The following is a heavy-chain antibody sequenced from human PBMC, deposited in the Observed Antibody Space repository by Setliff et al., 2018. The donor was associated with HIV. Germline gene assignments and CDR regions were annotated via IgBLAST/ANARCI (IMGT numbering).Heavy chain of an antibody. CDR1: GDSISTGDYY. J-gene: IGHJ4*02. V-gene: IGHV4-39*07. CDR2: ISSSGST. Sequence: PSETLSLTCTVSGDSISTGDYYWAWIRQSPEKGLEWIGSISSSGSTTYHPSLRSRVTVSAATSKNQFSLKLTSVTAADTAVYFCARGPHYFDTSGHYSWFYFDYWGQGTLVTVSS. CDR3: ARGPHYFDTSGHYSWFYFDY. D-gene: IGHD3-22*01.